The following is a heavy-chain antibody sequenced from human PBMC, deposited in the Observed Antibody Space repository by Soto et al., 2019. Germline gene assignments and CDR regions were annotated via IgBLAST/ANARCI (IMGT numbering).Heavy chain of an antibody. CDR1: GYTFTSYG. J-gene: IGHJ6*02. D-gene: IGHD1-26*01. V-gene: IGHV1-18*01. CDR3: ARDSGSYYYYYYGMDV. Sequence: QVPLVQSGAEVKKPGASVKVSCKASGYTFTSYGISWVRQAPGQGLEWMGWISAYNGNTNYAQKLQGRVTMTTDTSTSTAYMELRSLRSDDTAVYYCARDSGSYYYYYYGMDVWGQGTTVTVSS. CDR2: ISAYNGNT.